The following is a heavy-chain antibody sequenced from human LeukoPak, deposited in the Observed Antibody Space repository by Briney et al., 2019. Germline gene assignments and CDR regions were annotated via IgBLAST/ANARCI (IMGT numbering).Heavy chain of an antibody. CDR3: ARAMLPYCGGDCYSRFDI. J-gene: IGHJ3*02. V-gene: IGHV1-18*01. CDR1: GYTFTSYG. CDR2: ISAYNGNT. Sequence: ASVKVSCKASGYTFTSYGISWVRQAPGQGLEWMGWISAYNGNTNYAQKLQGRVTMTTDTSTRTAYMELRSLRSDDTAVYYCARAMLPYCGGDCYSRFDIWGQGTMVTVSS. D-gene: IGHD2-21*02.